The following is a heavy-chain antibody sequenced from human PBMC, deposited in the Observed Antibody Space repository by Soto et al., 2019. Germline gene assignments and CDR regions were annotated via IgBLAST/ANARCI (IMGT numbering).Heavy chain of an antibody. V-gene: IGHV1-3*01. CDR1: GYTFTSYA. Sequence: QVQLVQSGAEVKKPGASVKVSCKASGYTFTSYAMHWVRQAPGQRLEWMGGINAGNGNTKYSQKFQGRVSITRDTAASTADIALSSLRCEDSAVYYCASCGYNWNDGLYYYGMDVWGQGTTVTVSS. D-gene: IGHD1-1*01. J-gene: IGHJ6*02. CDR2: INAGNGNT. CDR3: ASCGYNWNDGLYYYGMDV.